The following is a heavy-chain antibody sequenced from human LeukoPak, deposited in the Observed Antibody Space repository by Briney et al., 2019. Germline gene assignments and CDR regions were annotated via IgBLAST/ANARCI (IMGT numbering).Heavy chain of an antibody. D-gene: IGHD3-16*01. J-gene: IGHJ2*01. CDR1: GYSLTNYW. CDR3: TRLMRRGGLNHWYSDL. V-gene: IGHV5-10-1*01. Sequence: PGESLKISCKGSGYSLTNYWTSWVRQMPGKGLEWMGRIDPSDSYTNYSPSFQGHVTISADKSISTAYLQWSSLKASDTAMYYCTRLMRRGGLNHWYSDLWGRGTLVTVSS. CDR2: IDPSDSYT.